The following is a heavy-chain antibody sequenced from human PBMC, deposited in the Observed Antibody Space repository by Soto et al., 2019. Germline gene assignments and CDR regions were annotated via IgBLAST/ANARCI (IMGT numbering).Heavy chain of an antibody. CDR1: GGSISSSSYY. Sequence: QLQLQESGPGLVKPSETLSLTCTVSGGSISSSSYYWGWIRQPPGKGLEWIGSIYYSGSTYYNPSLKSRVTISVDTSKNQFSLKLSSVTAADTAVYYCARTQVLWFGELWYYFDYWGQGTLVTVSS. D-gene: IGHD3-10*01. CDR2: IYYSGST. J-gene: IGHJ4*02. V-gene: IGHV4-39*01. CDR3: ARTQVLWFGELWYYFDY.